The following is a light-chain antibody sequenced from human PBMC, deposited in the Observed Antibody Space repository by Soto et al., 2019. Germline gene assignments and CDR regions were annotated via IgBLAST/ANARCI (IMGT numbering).Light chain of an antibody. Sequence: ETVLTQSPATFSVSPGERATLSCRASQSIGSNLAWYQQRPGQPPRLHIYVASTRATGVPARFSGSGSGTEFTLTINSLQSEDFALYYCQQYNKWPLFTFGPGTKVDIK. J-gene: IGKJ3*01. CDR2: VAS. CDR3: QQYNKWPLFT. V-gene: IGKV3-15*01. CDR1: QSIGSN.